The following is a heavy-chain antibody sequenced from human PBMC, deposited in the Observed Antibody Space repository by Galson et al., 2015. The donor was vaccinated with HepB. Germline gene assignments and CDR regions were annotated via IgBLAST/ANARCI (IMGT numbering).Heavy chain of an antibody. D-gene: IGHD5-12*01. Sequence: LSLTCAVYGGSFSGYYWRWIRQPPGKGLEWIGEINHSGGTNYNPSLKSRVTISVDTSKNQLSLKLSSVTAADTAVYYCARGLIVATIGDYYYYGMDVWGQGTTVTVSS. J-gene: IGHJ6*02. CDR3: ARGLIVATIGDYYYYGMDV. CDR2: INHSGGT. CDR1: GGSFSGYY. V-gene: IGHV4-34*01.